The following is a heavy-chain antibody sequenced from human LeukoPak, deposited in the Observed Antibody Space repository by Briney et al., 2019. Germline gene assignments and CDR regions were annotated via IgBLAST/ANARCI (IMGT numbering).Heavy chain of an antibody. CDR1: GYTFTGYY. Sequence: SVKVSCKASGYTFTGYYMHWVRQAPGQGLEWMGRIIPILGIANYAQKFQGRVTITADKSTSTAYMELSSLRSEDTAVYYCARDIVGATTSDYWGQGTLVTVSS. CDR3: ARDIVGATTSDY. V-gene: IGHV1-69*04. CDR2: IIPILGIA. J-gene: IGHJ4*02. D-gene: IGHD1-26*01.